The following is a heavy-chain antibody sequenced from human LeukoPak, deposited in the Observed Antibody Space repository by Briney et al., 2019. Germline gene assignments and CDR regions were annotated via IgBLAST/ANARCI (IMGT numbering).Heavy chain of an antibody. V-gene: IGHV3-23*01. CDR1: GFTFSSYA. CDR2: ISGSGGST. D-gene: IGHD6-13*01. J-gene: IGHJ4*02. Sequence: GGSLRLACAASGFTFSSYAMSWDRQAPGKGLEWVSAISGSGGSTYYADSVKGRFTISRDNSKNTLYLQMNSPRAEDTAVYYCAKDGSAAAGTLNWGQGTLVTVSS. CDR3: AKDGSAAAGTLN.